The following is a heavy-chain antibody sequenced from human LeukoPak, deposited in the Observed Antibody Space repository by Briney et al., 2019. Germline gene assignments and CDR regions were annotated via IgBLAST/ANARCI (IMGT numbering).Heavy chain of an antibody. J-gene: IGHJ4*02. CDR3: ARVGSSWYSGLYYFDY. Sequence: ASVKVSCKASGYTFTGYYMHWVRRAPGQGLEWMGWINPNSGGTNYAQKFQGWVTMTRDTSISTAYMELSRLRSDDTAVYYCARVGSSWYSGLYYFDYWGQGTLVTVSS. CDR2: INPNSGGT. D-gene: IGHD6-13*01. CDR1: GYTFTGYY. V-gene: IGHV1-2*04.